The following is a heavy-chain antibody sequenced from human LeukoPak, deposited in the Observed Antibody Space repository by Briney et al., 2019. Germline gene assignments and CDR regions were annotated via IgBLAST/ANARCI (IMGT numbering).Heavy chain of an antibody. CDR2: ISSSSSYI. CDR1: GFTFSSYS. CDR3: ARVFLYSSSYYYYGMDV. V-gene: IGHV3-21*01. Sequence: GGSLRLSCAASGFTFSSYSMNWVRQAPGKGLEWVSSISSSSSYIYYADSVKGRFTISRDNAKNSLYLQMNSLRAEDTAVYYCARVFLYSSSYYYYGMDVWGQGTTVTVSS. J-gene: IGHJ6*02. D-gene: IGHD6-6*01.